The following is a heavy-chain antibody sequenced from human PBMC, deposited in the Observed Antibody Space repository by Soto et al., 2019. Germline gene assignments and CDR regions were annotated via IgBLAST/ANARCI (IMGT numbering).Heavy chain of an antibody. V-gene: IGHV3-23*01. CDR1: GFTFSTYA. CDR2: IIGSGADT. J-gene: IGHJ2*01. D-gene: IGHD6-6*01. CDR3: ARTSIAARPGWYFDL. Sequence: PGGSLRLSCAASGFTFSTYAMSWVRQAPGKGLEWVSVIIGSGADTYYADSVKGRFTISRDNSKNTLYLQMNSLRAEDTAVYYCARTSIAARPGWYFDLWGRGTLVTVSS.